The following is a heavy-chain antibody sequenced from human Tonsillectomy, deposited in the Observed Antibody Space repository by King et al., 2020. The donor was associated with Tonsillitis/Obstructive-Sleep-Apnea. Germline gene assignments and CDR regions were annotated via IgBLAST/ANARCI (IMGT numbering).Heavy chain of an antibody. CDR1: GGSISSYY. CDR2: IYYSGST. J-gene: IGHJ4*02. D-gene: IGHD3-22*01. V-gene: IGHV4-59*08. Sequence: HVQLQESGPGLVKPSETLSLTCTVSGGSISSYYWSWIRQPPGKGLEWIGYIYYSGSTNYNPSLKSRVTISVDTSKNQFSLNLSSVTAADTAVYYCARAFPYYYDMSGYSPVHYFDYWGQGTLVTVSS. CDR3: ARAFPYYYDMSGYSPVHYFDY.